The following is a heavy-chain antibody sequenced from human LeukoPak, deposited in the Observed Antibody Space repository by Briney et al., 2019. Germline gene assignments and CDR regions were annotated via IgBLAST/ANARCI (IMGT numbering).Heavy chain of an antibody. J-gene: IGHJ5*02. V-gene: IGHV3-9*01. CDR3: ASGFSFDP. CDR2: ISWNSGSI. Sequence: RGGSLRLSCVASGFTFDDYGMHWVRQAPGKGLEWVSGISWNSGSIGYADSVKGRFTISRDNAKNSLYLQMNSLRAEDTALYYCASGFSFDPWGQGTLVTVSS. D-gene: IGHD3-10*01. CDR1: GFTFDDYG.